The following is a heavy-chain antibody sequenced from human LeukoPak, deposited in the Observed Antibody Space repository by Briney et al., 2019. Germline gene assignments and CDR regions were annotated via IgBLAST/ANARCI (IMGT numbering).Heavy chain of an antibody. J-gene: IGHJ4*02. D-gene: IGHD3-10*01. Sequence: GGSLRLSCAASGFTFSSYAMSWVRQAPGKGLEWVSAISGSGGSTYYADSVKGRFTISRDNSKNTLYLQMNSLRAEDTVVYYCAKDSIFDYGSGSLFPDYWGQGTLVTVSS. V-gene: IGHV3-23*01. CDR1: GFTFSSYA. CDR3: AKDSIFDYGSGSLFPDY. CDR2: ISGSGGST.